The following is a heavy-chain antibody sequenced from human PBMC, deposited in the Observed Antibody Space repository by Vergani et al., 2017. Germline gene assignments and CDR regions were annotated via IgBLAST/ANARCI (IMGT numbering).Heavy chain of an antibody. D-gene: IGHD4-17*01. CDR3: ARSGYGDYPYYYYYMDV. Sequence: QVQLVQSGAEVKKPGASVKVSCKASGYTFTGYYMHWVRQAPGQGLEWMGWINPNSGGTNYAQKFQGRVTMTRDTSISTAYMELSRLRSDDTAVYYCARSGYGDYPYYYYYMDVWGKGTTVTVSS. J-gene: IGHJ6*03. CDR1: GYTFTGYY. CDR2: INPNSGGT. V-gene: IGHV1-2*02.